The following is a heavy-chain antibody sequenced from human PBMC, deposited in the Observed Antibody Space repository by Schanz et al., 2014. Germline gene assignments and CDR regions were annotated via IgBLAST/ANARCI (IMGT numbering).Heavy chain of an antibody. CDR3: AKDPSHGGYDYYFDY. CDR1: GFTFNSYA. J-gene: IGHJ4*02. V-gene: IGHV3-23*01. Sequence: EVQLLESGGGLVQPGESLRVSCAASGFTFNSYAMSWVRQAPGRGLEWVSGISGSGGTTHYADSVEGRFTISRVNSKNTLYLRMKGLRAEDTAVYYCAKDPSHGGYDYYFDYWGQGTLXTVSS. D-gene: IGHD5-12*01. CDR2: ISGSGGTT.